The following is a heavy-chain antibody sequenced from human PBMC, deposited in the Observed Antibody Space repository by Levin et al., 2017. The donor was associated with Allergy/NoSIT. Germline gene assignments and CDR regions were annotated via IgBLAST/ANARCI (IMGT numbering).Heavy chain of an antibody. V-gene: IGHV3-23*01. CDR3: ARDQSSTWYGGWFDP. CDR1: GFSFSNYA. CDR2: ISGSGGTR. J-gene: IGHJ5*02. Sequence: GESLKISCAASGFSFSNYAMSWVRQTPGKGLEWVSAISGSGGTREYADSVKGRFTISRDNSKNTVFLQMKSLRVDDTALYFCARDQSSTWYGGWFDPGAREPWSPSPQ. D-gene: IGHD6-13*01.